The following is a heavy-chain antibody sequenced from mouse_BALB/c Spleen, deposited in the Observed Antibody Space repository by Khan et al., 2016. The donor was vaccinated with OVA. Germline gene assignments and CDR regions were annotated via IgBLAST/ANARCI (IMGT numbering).Heavy chain of an antibody. CDR1: GYTFINYW. D-gene: IGHD1-1*01. J-gene: IGHJ2*01. CDR2: INPSTGYT. V-gene: IGHV1-7*01. CDR3: ARRGLRWDFDY. Sequence: QVQLKQSGAELAKPGASVKMSCKASGYTFINYWILWVKQRPGQGLAWIGYINPSTGYTEYNQNFKDKATLTADKSSSTAYMQLSSLTSEDSAVYYCARRGLRWDFDYWGQGTTLTGSA.